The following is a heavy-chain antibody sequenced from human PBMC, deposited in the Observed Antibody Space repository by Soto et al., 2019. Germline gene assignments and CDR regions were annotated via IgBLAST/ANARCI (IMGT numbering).Heavy chain of an antibody. Sequence: QVQLVQSGAEVKKPGASVQLSCKASGYTFSSYYIFWVRQAPGQGLEWMGIINPSGGGTTYAQNFQGRLTMTSDTSTSTVYMEMSSLRSEDTAVYYCVREVGMGYCSAGTCLHWFDPWGQGTLVTVSS. CDR1: GYTFSSYY. J-gene: IGHJ5*02. CDR2: INPSGGGT. V-gene: IGHV1-46*01. CDR3: VREVGMGYCSAGTCLHWFDP. D-gene: IGHD2-15*01.